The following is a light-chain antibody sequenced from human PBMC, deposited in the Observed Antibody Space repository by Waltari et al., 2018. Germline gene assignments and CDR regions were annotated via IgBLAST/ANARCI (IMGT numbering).Light chain of an antibody. CDR1: QDISNY. Sequence: DIQMTQSPSAMSASVGDRGTITSRANQDISNYLTWFQPKPGKVPERLIYGASSLQSGVPSRFSGSGSGTEFTLTISSLQREDVATYYCLQHKSYPWTFGQGTKVEIK. J-gene: IGKJ1*01. CDR2: GAS. V-gene: IGKV1-17*03. CDR3: LQHKSYPWT.